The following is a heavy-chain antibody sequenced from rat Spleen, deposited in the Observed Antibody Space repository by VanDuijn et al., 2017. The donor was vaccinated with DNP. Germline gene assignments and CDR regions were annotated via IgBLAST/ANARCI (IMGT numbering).Heavy chain of an antibody. CDR3: VTGVGGPDY. J-gene: IGHJ2*01. V-gene: IGHV5S13*01. Sequence: EVQLVETGGGSVQPGRSLKLSCVASGFSFSDYYMAWVRQAPKKGLEWVAAISTVGDNRLHRDSVKGRFTISRDNAKNTQYLQMDSLRSEDTATYYCVTGVGGPDYWGHGVMVTVSS. CDR2: ISTVGDNR. CDR1: GFSFSDYY.